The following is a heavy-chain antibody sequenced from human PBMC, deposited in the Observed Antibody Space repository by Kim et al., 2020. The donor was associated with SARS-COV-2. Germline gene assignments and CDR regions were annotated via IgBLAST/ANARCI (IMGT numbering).Heavy chain of an antibody. V-gene: IGHV4-39*01. D-gene: IGHD3-22*01. Sequence: SETLSLTCTVSGGSISSSSYYWGWIRQPPGKGLEWIGSIYYSGSTYYNPSLKSRVTISVDTSKKQFSLKLSSGTAADTAVYYCARQSYYDSSRDYWGQGTLVTVSS. CDR1: GGSISSSSYY. CDR3: ARQSYYDSSRDY. CDR2: IYYSGST. J-gene: IGHJ4*02.